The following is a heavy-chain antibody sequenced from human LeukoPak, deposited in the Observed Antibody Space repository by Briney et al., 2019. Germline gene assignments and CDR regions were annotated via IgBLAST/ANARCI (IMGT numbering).Heavy chain of an antibody. CDR1: GFTFDSYG. CDR2: IWYDGNNK. D-gene: IGHD7-27*01. Sequence: GRSLRLSCAASGFTFDSYGIYWVRQAPGKGLEWVAVIWYDGNNKYYADSVKGRFTVSRDNSKNTVYLQMNSLRVEDTAVYYCAKDRKLTGDCLDLWGRGTLVTVSS. J-gene: IGHJ2*01. CDR3: AKDRKLTGDCLDL. V-gene: IGHV3-33*06.